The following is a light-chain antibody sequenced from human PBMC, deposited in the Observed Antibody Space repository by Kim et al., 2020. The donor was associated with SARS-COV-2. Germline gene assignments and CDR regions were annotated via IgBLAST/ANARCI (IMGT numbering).Light chain of an antibody. V-gene: IGLV2-23*02. CDR2: EVT. J-gene: IGLJ3*02. CDR1: RSDVGSYNL. CDR3: CSYAGSSTLV. Sequence: QSVLTQPASVSGSPGQSITISCTGTRSDVGSYNLVSWYQHHPGKAPKLIIYEVTKRPSGVSNRFSGSKSGNTASLTISGLQAEDEADYYCCSYAGSSTLVFGGGTILTVL.